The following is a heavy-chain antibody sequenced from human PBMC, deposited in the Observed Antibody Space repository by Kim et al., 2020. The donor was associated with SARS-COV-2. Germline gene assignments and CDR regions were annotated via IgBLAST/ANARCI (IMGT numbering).Heavy chain of an antibody. J-gene: IGHJ6*02. CDR3: ARSVAITPPGMDV. Sequence: YTHDLPGRVTTTRDTSARTAYMELGSLRPADTAVYYCARSVAITPPGMDVWGQGTTVTVSS. V-gene: IGHV1-3*01. D-gene: IGHD2-21*01.